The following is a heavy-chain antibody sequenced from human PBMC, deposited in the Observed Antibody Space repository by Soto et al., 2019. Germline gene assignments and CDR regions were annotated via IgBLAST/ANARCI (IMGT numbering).Heavy chain of an antibody. V-gene: IGHV3-21*01. CDR1: VFIFSGYS. J-gene: IGHJ4*02. CDR2: ISSTSTYI. Sequence: VGSLRLSCASSVFIFSGYSMNCVRHTPGKGLEWVSSISSTSTYIYYADSVKGRFTISRDNAKNSLFLQMNSLRAEDTAVYYCARAHDSGYDFVDDWGQGTLDTVSS. CDR3: ARAHDSGYDFVDD. D-gene: IGHD5-12*01.